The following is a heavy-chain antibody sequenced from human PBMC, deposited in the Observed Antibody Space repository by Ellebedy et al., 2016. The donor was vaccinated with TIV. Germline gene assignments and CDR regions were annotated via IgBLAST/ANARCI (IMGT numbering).Heavy chain of an antibody. Sequence: GESLKISCAASGFTFNLYFMHWVRQAPGKGLEYISSISVNGDVTQYVDSMKGRFTISRDNSRNTLYLQMGSLTIEDMAVYYCARDRDGGFGFDPWGQGTLVTVSS. CDR2: ISVNGDVT. J-gene: IGHJ5*02. D-gene: IGHD5-24*01. CDR3: ARDRDGGFGFDP. V-gene: IGHV3-64*02. CDR1: GFTFNLYF.